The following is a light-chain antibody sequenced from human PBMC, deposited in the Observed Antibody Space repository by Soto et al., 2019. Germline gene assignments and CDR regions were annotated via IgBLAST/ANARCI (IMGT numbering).Light chain of an antibody. CDR3: QQYGSSRT. Sequence: EIVLTQSPGTLSLSPGERATLSCRASQSVSSSYLAWYQQKPGQAPRLLIYGASSRATGIPDRFSGSWSGTDFTLTISRLEPEDFAVYYCQQYGSSRTFGQGTKVEIK. J-gene: IGKJ1*01. CDR2: GAS. CDR1: QSVSSSY. V-gene: IGKV3-20*01.